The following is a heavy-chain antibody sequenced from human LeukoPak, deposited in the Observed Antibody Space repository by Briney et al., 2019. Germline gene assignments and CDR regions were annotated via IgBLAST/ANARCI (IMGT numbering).Heavy chain of an antibody. CDR3: VRGFHSFDI. CDR2: SRNKANSYTT. V-gene: IGHV3-72*01. CDR1: GFSFSEHY. J-gene: IGHJ3*02. Sequence: GGSLRLSCVASGFSFSEHYMDWVRQAPGKGLEWVARSRNKANSYTTEYAASVKGRYTISRDVSKNSLYLQMNSLKSDDTALYYCVRGFHSFDIWGQGTTVIVSS.